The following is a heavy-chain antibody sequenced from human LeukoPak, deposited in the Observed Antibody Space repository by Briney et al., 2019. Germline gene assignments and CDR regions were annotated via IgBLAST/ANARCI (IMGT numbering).Heavy chain of an antibody. D-gene: IGHD6-19*01. J-gene: IGHJ4*02. V-gene: IGHV4-59*08. CDR2: IYYSGST. CDR1: GGSISSYY. Sequence: PSETLSLTCTVSGGSISSYYWGWIRQPPGEGREWIGYIYYSGSTNYNPSLKSRVTISVDPSKNQFSLKLSSVTAADTAVYYCARQCSSGWDFDYWGQGTLVTVSS. CDR3: ARQCSSGWDFDY.